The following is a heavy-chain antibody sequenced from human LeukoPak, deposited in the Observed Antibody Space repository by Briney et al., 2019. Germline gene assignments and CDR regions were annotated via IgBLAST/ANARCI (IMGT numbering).Heavy chain of an antibody. Sequence: GASVKVSCKASGYTFTGYYMHWVRQAPGQGLEWMGWINPNSGGTNYAQKFQGRVTMTRDTSISTAYMELSRLRSDDTAVYYCARDWQLVQNWFDPWGQGTLVTVSS. CDR1: GYTFTGYY. D-gene: IGHD6-6*01. CDR3: ARDWQLVQNWFDP. V-gene: IGHV1-2*02. CDR2: INPNSGGT. J-gene: IGHJ5*02.